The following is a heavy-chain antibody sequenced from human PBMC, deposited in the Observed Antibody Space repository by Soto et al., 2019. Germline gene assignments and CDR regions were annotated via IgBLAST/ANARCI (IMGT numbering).Heavy chain of an antibody. CDR1: GFSINTRGVG. V-gene: IGHV2-5*02. J-gene: IGHJ4*02. CDR2: LHWDDEQ. CDR3: VYRPVVLGSGWNFDF. Sequence: QITLKESDPTLVIPTQTLTLTCTFPGFSINTRGVGVGWIRQPPGKALEWVALLHWDDEQRYSPSLRNTPTITEASSKVRVVLIMTARGPVETATDYGVYRPVVLGSGWNFDFWGQGILVTVSS. D-gene: IGHD6-19*01.